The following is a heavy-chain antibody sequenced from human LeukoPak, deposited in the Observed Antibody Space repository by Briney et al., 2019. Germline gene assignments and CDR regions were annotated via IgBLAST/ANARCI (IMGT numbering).Heavy chain of an antibody. V-gene: IGHV3-23*01. CDR2: IVGAGGIT. Sequence: GGSLRPSCAASGFTFSSYAMNWVRQAPGKGLEGVSAIVGAGGITYYADSVKGRFTISRDNSKNTLYLQMNSLRAEDTAVYYCAKSYGGNSHDAFDIWGQGTLVTVSS. CDR1: GFTFSSYA. D-gene: IGHD4-23*01. J-gene: IGHJ3*02. CDR3: AKSYGGNSHDAFDI.